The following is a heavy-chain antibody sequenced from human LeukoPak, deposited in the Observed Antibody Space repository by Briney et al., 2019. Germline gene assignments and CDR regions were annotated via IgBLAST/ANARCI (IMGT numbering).Heavy chain of an antibody. J-gene: IGHJ5*02. CDR2: IYYSGST. V-gene: IGHV4-39*01. Sequence: GSLRLSCAASGFTFSSYWMSWVRQPPGKGLEWIGSIYYSGSTYYNPSLKSRVTISVDTSKNQFSLKLSSVTAADTAVYYCARVSSDTRFDPWGQGTLVTVSS. CDR3: ARVSSDTRFDP. D-gene: IGHD2-2*02. CDR1: GFTFSSYW.